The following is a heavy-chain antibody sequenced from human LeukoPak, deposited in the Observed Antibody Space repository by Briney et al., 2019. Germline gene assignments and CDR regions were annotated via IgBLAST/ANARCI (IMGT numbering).Heavy chain of an antibody. V-gene: IGHV3-74*01. D-gene: IGHD6-6*01. J-gene: IGHJ6*03. CDR2: INSDGSST. CDR3: ARDRAGAARAYMDV. CDR1: GFTLSSYW. Sequence: GGSLRLSCAASGFTLSSYWMHWVRQAPGKGLVWVSRINSDGSSTSYADPVKGRFTIPRDNAKNTLYLQMNSLRAEDTAVYYCARDRAGAARAYMDVWGKGTTVTVSS.